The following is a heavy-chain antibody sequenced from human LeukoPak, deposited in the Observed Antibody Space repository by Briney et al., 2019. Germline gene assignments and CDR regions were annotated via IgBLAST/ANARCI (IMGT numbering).Heavy chain of an antibody. V-gene: IGHV3-66*01. J-gene: IGHJ6*02. CDR2: IHSGGST. D-gene: IGHD3-10*01. CDR1: GVTVSSSC. CDR3: ARDGGSGSSYMSYYYYGMDV. Sequence: PGGSLRLSCTASGVTVSSSCMSWVRQAPGKGLEWVSFIHSGGSTYYADSVKGRFTISSDNSKNTLYLQMNSLRAEDTAVYYCARDGGSGSSYMSYYYYGMDVWGQGTTVTVSS.